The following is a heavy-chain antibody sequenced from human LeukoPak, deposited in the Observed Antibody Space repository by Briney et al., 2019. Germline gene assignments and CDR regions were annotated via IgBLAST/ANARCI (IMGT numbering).Heavy chain of an antibody. CDR3: ARQGYTVSYYFLDY. CDR2: IYSTGST. V-gene: IGHV4-4*07. J-gene: IGHJ4*02. Sequence: SETLSLTCDVSGGSVRSYWWGWVRQPAGKGLEWLGRIYSTGSTRFNPSLKSRLTLSIDTSTNQFSLKLTSVTAADTAVYFCARQGYTVSYYFLDYWSQGTLVTVSS. D-gene: IGHD1-26*01. CDR1: GGSVRSYW.